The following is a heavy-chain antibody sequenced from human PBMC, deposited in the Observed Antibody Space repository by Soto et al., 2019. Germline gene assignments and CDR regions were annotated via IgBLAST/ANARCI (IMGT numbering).Heavy chain of an antibody. CDR2: INHSGST. D-gene: IGHD4-17*01. Sequence: SETLSLTCAVCGGSVSDSYWSFCRQPPGEGLEWIAEINHSGSTNYNPSLQSRVTTSLDTSKSQFSLKLSSVTAADTAVYYCAKMTTVTKNYYYYMDVWGKGTTVTSP. V-gene: IGHV4-34*01. J-gene: IGHJ6*03. CDR3: AKMTTVTKNYYYYMDV. CDR1: GGSVSDSY.